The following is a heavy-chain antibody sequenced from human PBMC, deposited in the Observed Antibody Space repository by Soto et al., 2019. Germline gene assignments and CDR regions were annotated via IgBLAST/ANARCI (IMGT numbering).Heavy chain of an antibody. D-gene: IGHD6-19*01. J-gene: IGHJ4*02. Sequence: EVQLVESGGVVVQPGGSLRLSCAASGFTFDDYTMHWVRQAPGKGLEWVSLISWDGGSTYYADSVKGRFTISRDNSKNALYLQMNSLRTEDTALYYCAKGVAGNVGADYWGQGTLVTVSS. CDR3: AKGVAGNVGADY. V-gene: IGHV3-43*01. CDR2: ISWDGGST. CDR1: GFTFDDYT.